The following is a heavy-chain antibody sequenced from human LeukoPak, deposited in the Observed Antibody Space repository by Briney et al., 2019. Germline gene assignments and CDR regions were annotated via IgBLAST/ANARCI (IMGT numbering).Heavy chain of an antibody. V-gene: IGHV1-2*02. CDR1: GYTFTGYY. Sequence: ASVKVSCKASGYTFTGYYIHWVRQAPGQGLEWMGWINPNSGGTNYAQKFQGRVTMTRDTSISTAYMDLSRLRSDDTAVYYCAREGCSGGSCFYSNWFDPWGQGTLVTVSS. CDR2: INPNSGGT. J-gene: IGHJ5*02. D-gene: IGHD2-15*01. CDR3: AREGCSGGSCFYSNWFDP.